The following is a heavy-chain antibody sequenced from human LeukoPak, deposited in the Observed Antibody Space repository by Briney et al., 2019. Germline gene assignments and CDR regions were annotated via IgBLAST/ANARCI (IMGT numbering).Heavy chain of an antibody. V-gene: IGHV4-39*07. CDR3: ARGLHEVAAFFDY. CDR1: GGSISSSSYY. Sequence: SETLSLTCTVSGGSISSSSYYWGWIRQPPGKGLEWIGSIYYSGSTYYNPSLKSRVTISVDTSKNQFSLKLSSVTAADTAVYYCARGLHEVAAFFDYWGQGTLVTVSS. J-gene: IGHJ4*02. CDR2: IYYSGST. D-gene: IGHD6-19*01.